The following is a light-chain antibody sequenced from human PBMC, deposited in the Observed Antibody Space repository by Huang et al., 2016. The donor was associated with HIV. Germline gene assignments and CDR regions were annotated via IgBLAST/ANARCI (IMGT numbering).Light chain of an antibody. V-gene: IGKV3-20*01. CDR2: VAS. J-gene: IGKJ1*01. CDR1: QSVNTY. CDR3: QQYGSSSWT. Sequence: IVLTQSPGTVSLSPGERATLSCRASQSVNTYLAWYQQKPGQGPRLVIFVASNRDSGIPERFSGSGSETDFTLTISRLEPDDFAVYYCQQYGSSSWTFGQGTRVE.